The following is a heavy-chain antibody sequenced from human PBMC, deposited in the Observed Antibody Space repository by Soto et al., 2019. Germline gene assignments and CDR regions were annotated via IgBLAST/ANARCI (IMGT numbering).Heavy chain of an antibody. CDR1: GFTFNDYA. CDR2: ITWNSGST. Sequence: GGSLRLSCAASGFTFNDYAMHWVRQAPGKGLEWVSGITWNSGSTGYADSVKGRFTISRDNAKNSLYLQMNSLRAEDTAVYYCARELTIRGQLDGFFDYWGQGTLVTVSS. V-gene: IGHV3-9*01. D-gene: IGHD6-13*01. CDR3: ARELTIRGQLDGFFDY. J-gene: IGHJ4*02.